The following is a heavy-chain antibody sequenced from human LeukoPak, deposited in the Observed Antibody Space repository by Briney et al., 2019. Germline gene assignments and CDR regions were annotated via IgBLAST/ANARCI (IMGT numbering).Heavy chain of an antibody. CDR3: AREYSSSPNWFDP. J-gene: IGHJ5*02. CDR2: ISAYNGNT. Sequence: ASVKVSCKASGYTFTSYGSSWVRQAPGQGLGGMGWISAYNGNTNYAQKLQGRVTMTTDTSTSTAYMELTSLRSDDTAVYYCAREYSSSPNWFDPWGQGTLVTVSS. D-gene: IGHD6-6*01. V-gene: IGHV1-18*01. CDR1: GYTFTSYG.